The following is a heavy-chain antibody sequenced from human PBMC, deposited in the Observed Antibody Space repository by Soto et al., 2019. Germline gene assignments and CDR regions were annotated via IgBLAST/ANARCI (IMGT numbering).Heavy chain of an antibody. CDR1: GFTFGSYW. CDR3: ARDWGGIPDY. J-gene: IGHJ4*02. D-gene: IGHD3-16*01. Sequence: EVQLVESGGGLVQPGGSLRLSCAASGFTFGSYWMHWVRQAPGKGLVWVSRIVTDGSSTRYADSVKGRFTISRDNAKNTLYLQMNSLRAEDTAVYYCARDWGGIPDYWGQGTLVTVSS. CDR2: IVTDGSST. V-gene: IGHV3-74*01.